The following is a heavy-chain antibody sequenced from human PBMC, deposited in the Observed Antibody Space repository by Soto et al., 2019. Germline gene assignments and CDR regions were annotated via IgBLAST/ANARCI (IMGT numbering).Heavy chain of an antibody. CDR3: ARTAAAGKYYYGMDV. CDR1: GYSFTSYW. V-gene: IGHV5-51*01. J-gene: IGHJ6*02. CDR2: IYPGDSDT. D-gene: IGHD6-13*01. Sequence: TGESLKISCKGSGYSFTSYWIGWVRQVPGKGLELMGIIYPGDSDTRYSPSFQGQVTISADKSISTAYLQWSSLKASDTAMYYCARTAAAGKYYYGMDVWGQGTTVTVSS.